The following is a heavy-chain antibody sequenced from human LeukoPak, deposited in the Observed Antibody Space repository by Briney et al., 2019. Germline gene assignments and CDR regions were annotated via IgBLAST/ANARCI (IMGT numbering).Heavy chain of an antibody. J-gene: IGHJ4*02. CDR3: ARDLRQQLVHFDY. CDR2: INPNSGGT. CDR1: GYTFTGYY. D-gene: IGHD6-13*01. Sequence: GASVKVSCKASGYTFTGYYMHWVRQAPGQELEWMGRINPNSGGTNYAQKFQGRVTMTRDTSISTAYMELSRLRSDDTAVYYCARDLRQQLVHFDYWGQGTLVTVSS. V-gene: IGHV1-2*06.